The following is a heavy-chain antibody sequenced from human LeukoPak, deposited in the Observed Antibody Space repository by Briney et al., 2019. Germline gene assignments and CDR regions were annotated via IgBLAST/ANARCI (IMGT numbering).Heavy chain of an antibody. CDR3: ARLLYYGSGVDY. CDR2: INHSGRT. D-gene: IGHD3-10*01. Sequence: SETLSLTCAVYGGSFSGYYWSWIRQPPGKGLEWLGEINHSGRTNYNPSLKSRVTISVDTSKNQFSLKLNSVTAADTAVYYCARLLYYGSGVDYWGQGTLVTVSS. V-gene: IGHV4-34*01. CDR1: GGSFSGYY. J-gene: IGHJ4*02.